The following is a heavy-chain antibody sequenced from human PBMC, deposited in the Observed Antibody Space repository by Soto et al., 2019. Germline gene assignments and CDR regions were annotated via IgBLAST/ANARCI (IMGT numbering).Heavy chain of an antibody. CDR2: VDAGGFST. Sequence: EVKLLESGGGLVPPGESLRLSCVVSGFTFTNFAMGWVRQAPGKGLEWVSVVDAGGFSTFYAVSVKGRFTISRDNSDNTVHLQMSRLRAEDTALYYCTKVVATSSHIDNWGQGALVTVSS. J-gene: IGHJ4*02. CDR1: GFTFTNFA. CDR3: TKVVATSSHIDN. D-gene: IGHD2-15*01. V-gene: IGHV3-23*01.